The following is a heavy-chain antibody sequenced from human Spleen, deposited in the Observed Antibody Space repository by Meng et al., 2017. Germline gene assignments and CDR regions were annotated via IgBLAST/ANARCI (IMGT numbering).Heavy chain of an antibody. CDR1: GFIVSSNY. CDR3: ARDVSGQPGYFQH. D-gene: IGHD3-10*01. CDR2: VYSNGRT. J-gene: IGHJ1*01. Sequence: LTGAASGFIVSSNYMSWVRQAPGKGLECISVVYSNGRTYYADSVKDRFTISRDNSKNTLYLQMNSLRAEDTAVYYCARDVSGQPGYFQHWGQGTLVTVSS. V-gene: IGHV3-53*01.